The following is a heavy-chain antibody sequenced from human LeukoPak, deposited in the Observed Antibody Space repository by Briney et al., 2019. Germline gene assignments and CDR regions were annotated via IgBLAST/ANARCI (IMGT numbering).Heavy chain of an antibody. D-gene: IGHD2-15*01. V-gene: IGHV1-69*01. Sequence: GSSVKVSCTASGGTFSSYAISWVRQAPGQGLEWMGGIIPIFGTANYAQKFQGRVTITADESTSTAYMELSSLRSEGTAVYYCARGYCSGGSCYHAVDYWGQGTLVTVSS. CDR1: GGTFSSYA. CDR3: ARGYCSGGSCYHAVDY. CDR2: IIPIFGTA. J-gene: IGHJ4*02.